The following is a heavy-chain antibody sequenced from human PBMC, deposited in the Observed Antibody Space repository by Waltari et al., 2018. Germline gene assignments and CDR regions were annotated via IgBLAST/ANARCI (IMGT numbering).Heavy chain of an antibody. J-gene: IGHJ4*02. Sequence: EVQLVESGGGLVQPGGSLRLSCSASGCIFSSHVMHWVRQAPGKGLEHVSGILSDGGSTYYADSVNGRFSISRDNSKNTVYLQMSSLRAEDTAMYYCAKGPQRYLEWLLPYDFWGQGTLVTVSS. V-gene: IGHV3-64D*06. CDR1: GCIFSSHV. CDR3: AKGPQRYLEWLLPYDF. D-gene: IGHD3-3*01. CDR2: ILSDGGST.